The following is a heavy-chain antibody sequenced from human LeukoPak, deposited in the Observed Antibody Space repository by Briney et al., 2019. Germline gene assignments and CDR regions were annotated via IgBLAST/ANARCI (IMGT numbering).Heavy chain of an antibody. Sequence: PGGSLRLSCAASGFTFSSYAMSWVRQAPGKGLVWVSRINSDGSSTRYADSVKGRFTISRDNAKNTLYLQMNSLRAEDTAVHYCARDPPETGDPNYFDYWGQGTLVTVSS. CDR1: GFTFSSYA. D-gene: IGHD7-27*01. CDR2: INSDGSST. V-gene: IGHV3-74*01. CDR3: ARDPPETGDPNYFDY. J-gene: IGHJ4*02.